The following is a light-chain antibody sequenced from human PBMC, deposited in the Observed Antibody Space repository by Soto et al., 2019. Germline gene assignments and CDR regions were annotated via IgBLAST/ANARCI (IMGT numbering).Light chain of an antibody. CDR1: QTISSY. Sequence: DLQMTQSPSSLSASVGDRVTITCRASQTISSYLNWYQQKPGKAPKLLIYAASSLQSGVPSRFSGSASGTDFTLTISSLQPEDFATYYCQQSYSSPRGTFGQGTKVEIK. CDR2: AAS. CDR3: QQSYSSPRGT. J-gene: IGKJ1*01. V-gene: IGKV1-39*01.